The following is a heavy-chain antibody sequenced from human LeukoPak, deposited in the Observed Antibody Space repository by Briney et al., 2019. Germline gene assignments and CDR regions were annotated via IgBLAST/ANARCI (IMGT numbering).Heavy chain of an antibody. J-gene: IGHJ4*02. CDR3: AKDHCGGDCYSDDY. CDR1: GFTFSSYG. D-gene: IGHD2-21*02. V-gene: IGHV3-30*18. Sequence: GSLRLSCAASGFTFSSYGMHWVRQAPGKGLEWVAVISYDGSNKYYADSVKGRFTISRDNSKNTLYLQMNSLRAEDTAVYYCAKDHCGGDCYSDDYWGQGTLVTVSS. CDR2: ISYDGSNK.